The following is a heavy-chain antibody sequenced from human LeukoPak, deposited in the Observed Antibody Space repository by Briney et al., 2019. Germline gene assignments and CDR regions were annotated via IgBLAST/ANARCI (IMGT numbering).Heavy chain of an antibody. Sequence: ASVKVSCKAFGFTFTSYGLNWVRQAPGQGLEWVAWISAGNGDTSYAQKVQGRITVTTDISTNTAYMELRSLNSDDTAVYYCANVYFDWWGQGTLVTVSS. V-gene: IGHV1-18*01. CDR3: ANVYFDW. CDR2: ISAGNGDT. CDR1: GFTFTSYG. J-gene: IGHJ4*02. D-gene: IGHD3-16*01.